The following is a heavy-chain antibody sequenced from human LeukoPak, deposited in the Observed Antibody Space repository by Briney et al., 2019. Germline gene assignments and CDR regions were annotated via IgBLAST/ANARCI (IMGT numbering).Heavy chain of an antibody. CDR2: ISYDGSNK. D-gene: IGHD6-19*01. CDR1: GFTFSSYA. J-gene: IGHJ4*02. V-gene: IGHV3-30-3*01. Sequence: GGSLRLSCAASGFTFSSYAMHWVRQAPGKGLEWVAVISYDGSNKYYADSVKGRFTISRDNSKNTLYLQMNSLRVEDTAVYYCARVPYIAVAGYFDYWGQGTLVTVSS. CDR3: ARVPYIAVAGYFDY.